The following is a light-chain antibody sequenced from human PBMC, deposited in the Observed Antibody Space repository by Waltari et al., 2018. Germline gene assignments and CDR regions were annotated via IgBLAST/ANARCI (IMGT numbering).Light chain of an antibody. Sequence: EIVLTQSPGTLSLSPGEGATLSCRASQSVGSAYLAWYQQKPGQAPRLLIYGASSRATGIPDRFSGSGSGTDFTLTISRLEPEDFAVYYCQQYGNSPYTFGQGTKLEI. V-gene: IGKV3-20*01. CDR1: QSVGSAY. J-gene: IGKJ2*01. CDR2: GAS. CDR3: QQYGNSPYT.